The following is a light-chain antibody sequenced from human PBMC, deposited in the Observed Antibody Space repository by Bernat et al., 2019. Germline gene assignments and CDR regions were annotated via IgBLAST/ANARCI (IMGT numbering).Light chain of an antibody. CDR1: QSVSGF. Sequence: EVVLTQSPATLSLSPGESATLSCRASQSVSGFLAWYQQKPGQAPSLLIYDASNRATGIPARFSGTGSGTAFTLTISSLEPEDFAVYYCQQRAVWPPLTFGGGTKVEIK. J-gene: IGKJ4*01. CDR2: DAS. V-gene: IGKV3-11*01. CDR3: QQRAVWPPLT.